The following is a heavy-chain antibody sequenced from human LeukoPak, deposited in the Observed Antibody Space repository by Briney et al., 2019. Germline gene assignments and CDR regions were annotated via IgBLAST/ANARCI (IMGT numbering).Heavy chain of an antibody. V-gene: IGHV3-33*05. CDR3: ARDRLARPGAAVAGNTLFDY. Sequence: GGSLRLSCAASGFTFSSYGMHWVRQAPGKGLEWVAVILYDGSHKYYIDSVKGRFTISRDNSKNTLYLQMNSLRAEDTAVYYCARDRLARPGAAVAGNTLFDYWGQGTLVPVSS. J-gene: IGHJ4*02. CDR2: ILYDGSHK. CDR1: GFTFSSYG. D-gene: IGHD6-19*01.